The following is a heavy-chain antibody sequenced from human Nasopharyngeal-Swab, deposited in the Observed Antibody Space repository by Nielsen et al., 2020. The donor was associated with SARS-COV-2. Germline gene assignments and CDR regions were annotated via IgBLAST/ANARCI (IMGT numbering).Heavy chain of an antibody. CDR1: GFTFSCYG. V-gene: IGHV3-30*02. D-gene: IGHD3-10*01. Sequence: GGSLRLSCAASGFTFSCYGMHWVRQAPGKGLEWVAFIRYDGSNKYYADSVKGRFTISRDNSKNTLYLQMNSLRAEDTAVYYCAKDSGLLWFGISDYWGQGTLVTVSS. CDR2: IRYDGSNK. J-gene: IGHJ4*02. CDR3: AKDSGLLWFGISDY.